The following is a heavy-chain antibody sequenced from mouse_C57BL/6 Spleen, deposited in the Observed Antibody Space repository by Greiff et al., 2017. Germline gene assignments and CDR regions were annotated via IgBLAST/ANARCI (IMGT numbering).Heavy chain of an antibody. D-gene: IGHD1-1*01. CDR1: GFNIKDDY. CDR3: TKRHYYGSSDPYFDD. J-gene: IGHJ2*01. Sequence: VQLQQSGAELVRPGASVKLSCTASGFNIKDDYMHWVKQRPEQGLAWIGWIDPENGDPEYASKFPGKATITADTSSNTAYLQLSSLTSEDTAAYYCTKRHYYGSSDPYFDDWGQGTTLTVSS. CDR2: IDPENGDP. V-gene: IGHV14-4*01.